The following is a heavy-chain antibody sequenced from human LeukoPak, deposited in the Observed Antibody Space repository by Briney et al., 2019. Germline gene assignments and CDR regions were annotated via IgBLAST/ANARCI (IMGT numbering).Heavy chain of an antibody. V-gene: IGHV3-30*02. J-gene: IGHJ4*02. CDR3: AKSEAYDFWSGYIDC. CDR2: IWYDGSNK. CDR1: GFTFSSYG. Sequence: GGSLRLSCAASGFTFSSYGMHWVRQAPGKGLEWVAVIWYDGSNKYYADSVKGRFTISRDNSKNTLYLQMNSLRAEDTAVYYCAKSEAYDFWSGYIDCWGQGTLVTVSS. D-gene: IGHD3-3*01.